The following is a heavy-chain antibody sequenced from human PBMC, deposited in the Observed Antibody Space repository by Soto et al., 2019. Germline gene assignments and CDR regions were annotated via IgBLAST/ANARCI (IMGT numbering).Heavy chain of an antibody. CDR1: GYTFTNYD. J-gene: IGHJ4*02. D-gene: IGHD2-15*01. V-gene: IGHV1-8*01. CDR2: MNPNSGNT. Sequence: EASVKVSCKASGYTFTNYDINWVRQATGQGPEWMGWMNPNSGNTGYAQKFQGRITMTRDTSIRTAYMELNSLTSDDTAVYYCATYCSGGSCYVYWGQGTPVTVSS. CDR3: ATYCSGGSCYVY.